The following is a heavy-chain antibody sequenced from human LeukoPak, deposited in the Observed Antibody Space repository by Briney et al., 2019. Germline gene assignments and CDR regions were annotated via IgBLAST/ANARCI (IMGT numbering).Heavy chain of an antibody. V-gene: IGHV1-18*01. CDR1: GYTLTGYG. Sequence: GASVKVSCKASGYTLTGYGISWVRQAPGQGLECMGWIRAYNGNTYYAQKLQGRVTMTTDTSTSTAYMELRSLRSDDSAVYYCARAYCSSTSCYTLGGDYWGQGPLVIVSS. J-gene: IGHJ4*02. CDR3: ARAYCSSTSCYTLGGDY. D-gene: IGHD2-2*02. CDR2: IRAYNGNT.